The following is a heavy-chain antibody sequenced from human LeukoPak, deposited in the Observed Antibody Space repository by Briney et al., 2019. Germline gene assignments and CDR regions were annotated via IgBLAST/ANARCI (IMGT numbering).Heavy chain of an antibody. D-gene: IGHD4-17*01. J-gene: IGHJ6*03. Sequence: PSETLPLTCTVSGGYIGSYYWSWIRQPAGKGLEWIGRIYTSENTDYNPSLKSRVTMSVDMSTSQFSLTLTSVTAADTAVCYCAREGDYGDYSKSFYYMDVWGKGTTVTVSS. V-gene: IGHV4-4*07. CDR1: GGYIGSYY. CDR2: IYTSENT. CDR3: AREGDYGDYSKSFYYMDV.